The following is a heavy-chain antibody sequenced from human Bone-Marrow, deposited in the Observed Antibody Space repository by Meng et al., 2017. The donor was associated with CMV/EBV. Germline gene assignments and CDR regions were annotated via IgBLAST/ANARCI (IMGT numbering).Heavy chain of an antibody. V-gene: IGHV3-30*02. CDR3: AKVYDFWTYFDY. J-gene: IGHJ4*02. CDR2: IRFDGSNT. Sequence: GESLKISCAASGLTFTRCGMHWVRQAPGKGLEGVAFIRFDGSNTEYADSVRGRLTISRDNSKNTLYLQMNSLRAEDTAVYYCAKVYDFWTYFDYWGQGTLVTVSS. CDR1: GLTFTRCG. D-gene: IGHD3-3*01.